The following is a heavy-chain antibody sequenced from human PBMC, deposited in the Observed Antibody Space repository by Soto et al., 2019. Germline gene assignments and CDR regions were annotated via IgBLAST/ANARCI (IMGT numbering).Heavy chain of an antibody. V-gene: IGHV1-8*01. J-gene: IGHJ5*02. CDR2: MNPNSGNT. CDR1: GYTFTSYD. CDR3: CLMVRGVIRIEGGLDP. D-gene: IGHD3-10*01. Sequence: ASVKVSCKASGYTFTSYDINWVRQATGQGLEWMGWMNPNSGNTGYAQKFQGRVTMTRNTSIRTAYMELSSLRSEDTAVYYCCLMVRGVIRIEGGLDPWGEVTLVTFYS.